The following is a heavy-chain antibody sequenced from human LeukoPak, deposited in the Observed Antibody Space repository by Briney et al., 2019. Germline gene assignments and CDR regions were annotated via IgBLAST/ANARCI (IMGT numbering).Heavy chain of an antibody. Sequence: GGSLRLSCAASGFTFRSYGMHWVRQAPGKGLEWMAVTSYDESSKYYADSVKGRFTISRDNSKNTLYLQTNSLRAEDTAVYYCAKDNVAYCSSSSCSFVDYWGQGTLVTVSS. CDR1: GFTFRSYG. CDR3: AKDNVAYCSSSSCSFVDY. J-gene: IGHJ4*02. D-gene: IGHD2-2*01. CDR2: TSYDESSK. V-gene: IGHV3-30*18.